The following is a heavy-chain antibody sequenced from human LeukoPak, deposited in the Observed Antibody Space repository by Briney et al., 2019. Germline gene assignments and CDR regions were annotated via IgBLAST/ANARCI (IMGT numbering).Heavy chain of an antibody. Sequence: PSETLSLTCTVSGYSISSGYYWSWIRPPPGKGLEWIGYIYYSGSTNYNPSLKSRVTISVDTSKNQFSLKLSSVTAADTAVYYCARRNVGYRSGQLDYWGQGTLVTVSS. D-gene: IGHD6-19*01. V-gene: IGHV4-61*01. CDR3: ARRNVGYRSGQLDY. J-gene: IGHJ4*02. CDR2: IYYSGST. CDR1: GYSISSGYY.